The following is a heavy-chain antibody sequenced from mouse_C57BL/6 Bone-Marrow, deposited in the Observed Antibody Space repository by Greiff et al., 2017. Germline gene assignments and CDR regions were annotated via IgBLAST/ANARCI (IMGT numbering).Heavy chain of an antibody. Sequence: QVQLKQSGPGLVAPSQSLSITCTVSGFSLTSYAISWVRQPPGKGLEWLGVIWTGGGTNYNSALKSRLSISKDNSKSQVFLKMNSLQTDDTARYYCASDYDVGYYAMDYWGQGTSVTVSS. CDR1: GFSLTSYA. J-gene: IGHJ4*01. CDR3: ASDYDVGYYAMDY. D-gene: IGHD2-4*01. V-gene: IGHV2-9-1*01. CDR2: IWTGGGT.